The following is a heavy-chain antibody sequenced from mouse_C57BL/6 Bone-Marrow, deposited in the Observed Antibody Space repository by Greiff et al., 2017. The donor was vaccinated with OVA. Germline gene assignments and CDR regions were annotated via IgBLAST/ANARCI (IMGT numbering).Heavy chain of an antibody. J-gene: IGHJ1*03. D-gene: IGHD1-1*01. CDR2: IYPGSGST. CDR1: GYTFTSYW. Sequence: QVQLQQPGAELVKPGASVKMSCKASGYTFTSYWITWVKQRPGQGLEWIGDIYPGSGSTNYNEKFKSKATLTVDTSSSTANMQLSSLTSEDSAVYCCARGGGTVEDWYFDDWGTGTTVTVSS. V-gene: IGHV1-55*01. CDR3: ARGGGTVEDWYFDD.